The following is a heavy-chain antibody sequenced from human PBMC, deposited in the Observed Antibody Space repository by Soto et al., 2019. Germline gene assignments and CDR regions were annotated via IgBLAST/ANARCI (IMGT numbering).Heavy chain of an antibody. CDR3: ANFKVVIPRFFDYGTDV. D-gene: IGHD3-22*01. V-gene: IGHV3-23*01. J-gene: IGHJ6*02. CDR2: ISGSGGST. CDR1: GSTFSRNA. Sequence: PGGSLRLSCAASGSTFSRNAMRWVRQAPGKGLEWVSGISGSGGSTYYADSVKGRFTISRDNSQNTLYLQMDRLRAEDTAVYYCANFKVVIPRFFDYGTDVWGQGTTVTVSS.